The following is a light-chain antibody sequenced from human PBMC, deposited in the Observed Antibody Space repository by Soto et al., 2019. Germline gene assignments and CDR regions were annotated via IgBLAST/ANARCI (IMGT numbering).Light chain of an antibody. V-gene: IGLV2-8*01. CDR2: EVS. CDR1: SSDVGGYNY. CDR3: SSYAGSNNYV. J-gene: IGLJ1*01. Sequence: QSVLTQPPSASGSPGQSVTSTCTGTSSDVGGYNYVSWYQQHPGKAPKLMIYEVSKRPSGVPDRFSGSKSGNTASLTVSGFQADDEADYYCSSYAGSNNYVFGTGTQLTVL.